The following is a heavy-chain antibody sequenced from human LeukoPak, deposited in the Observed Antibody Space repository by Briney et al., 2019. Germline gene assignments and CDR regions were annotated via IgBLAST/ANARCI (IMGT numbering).Heavy chain of an antibody. D-gene: IGHD2-2*01. V-gene: IGHV3-11*01. Sequence: GGSLRLSCAASGFTFSDYYMSWIRQAPGKGLEWVSYISGSGSTIYYTGSVKGRFTISRDNAKNSLYLQMDSLSAEDTAVYFCARVISSASCALDYWGPGTLVTVSS. CDR3: ARVISSASCALDY. CDR1: GFTFSDYY. J-gene: IGHJ4*02. CDR2: ISGSGSTI.